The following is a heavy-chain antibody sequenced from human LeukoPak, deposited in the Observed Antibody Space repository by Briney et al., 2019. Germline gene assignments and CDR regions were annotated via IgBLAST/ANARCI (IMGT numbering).Heavy chain of an antibody. D-gene: IGHD3-22*01. J-gene: IGHJ4*02. CDR1: GGSISISSYY. CDR3: ARQARDDGSGYPYYFDY. CDR2: IYYSGGT. V-gene: IGHV4-39*01. Sequence: SETLSLTCTASGGSISISSYYWGWIRQPPGKGLEWIGSIYYSGGTYYNSSLKSRVTISVDTSKNQFSLMVTSVTAADTAVYYCARQARDDGSGYPYYFDYWGQGTLVTVSS.